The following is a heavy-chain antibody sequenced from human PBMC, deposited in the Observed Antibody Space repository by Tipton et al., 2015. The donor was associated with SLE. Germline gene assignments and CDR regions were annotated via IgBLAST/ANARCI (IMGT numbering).Heavy chain of an antibody. CDR2: IYTSGST. V-gene: IGHV4-61*09. D-gene: IGHD2/OR15-2a*01. J-gene: IGHJ2*01. CDR1: GGSISSGSYY. Sequence: TLSLTCTVSGGSISSGSYYWSWIRQPAGKGLEWIGYIYTSGSTNYNPSLKSRVTISVDTSKNQFSLKLSSVTAADTAVYYCATCKGSYWYFDLWGRGSLVTVYS. CDR3: ATCKGSYWYFDL.